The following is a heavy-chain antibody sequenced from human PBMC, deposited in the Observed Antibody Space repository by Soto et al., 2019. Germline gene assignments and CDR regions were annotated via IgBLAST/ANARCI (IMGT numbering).Heavy chain of an antibody. V-gene: IGHV3-74*01. CDR1: GFTFSSYW. CDR3: ARGDGEYKDGNGNVGRH. Sequence: EVQLVESGGGIVQPGGSLRLSCAASGFTFSSYWMHWVRQAPGKGLVWVSRINSDGSRTSYADFAKGRSTISRDNAKNTVFLKMSRLRAVDTAAYYSARGDGEYKDGNGNVGRHWAQVTLVTFYS. CDR2: INSDGSRT. D-gene: IGHD1-1*01. J-gene: IGHJ4*02.